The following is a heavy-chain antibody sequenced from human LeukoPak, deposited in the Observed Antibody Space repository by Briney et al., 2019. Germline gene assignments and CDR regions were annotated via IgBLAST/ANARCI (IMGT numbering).Heavy chain of an antibody. CDR1: GYTFTSYG. Sequence: ASVKVSCKASGYTFTSYGISRVRQAPGQGLEWMGWISAYNGNTNYAQKLQGRVTMTTDTSTSTAYMELRSLRSDDTAVYYCARTWTPLYYDILTGYYGSIDYWGQGTLVTVSS. J-gene: IGHJ4*02. D-gene: IGHD3-9*01. CDR2: ISAYNGNT. CDR3: ARTWTPLYYDILTGYYGSIDY. V-gene: IGHV1-18*01.